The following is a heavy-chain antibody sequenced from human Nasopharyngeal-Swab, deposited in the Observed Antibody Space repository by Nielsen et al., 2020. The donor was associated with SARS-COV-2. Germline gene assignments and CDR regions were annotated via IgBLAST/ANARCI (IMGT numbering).Heavy chain of an antibody. J-gene: IGHJ4*02. CDR3: ARDIEEWLVLPSLSFDY. Sequence: ASVKVSCKASGYTFSSYGINCVRHAAARGLEWMGWISAYNADTSYAQRLQDSVSMTTDTSTSTAYMELRSLRSDDTAVYYCARDIEEWLVLPSLSFDYWGQGTLVTVSS. CDR2: ISAYNADT. CDR1: GYTFSSYG. D-gene: IGHD3-3*01. V-gene: IGHV1-18*01.